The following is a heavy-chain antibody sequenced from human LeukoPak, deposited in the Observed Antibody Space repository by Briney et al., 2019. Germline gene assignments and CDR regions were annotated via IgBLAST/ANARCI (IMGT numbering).Heavy chain of an antibody. CDR2: ISGIGSSM. CDR1: GFTVSSNY. D-gene: IGHD1-26*01. J-gene: IGHJ4*02. CDR3: ARFHVALVAYSGTSYFDY. V-gene: IGHV3-21*06. Sequence: PGGSLRLSCAASGFTVSSNYMSWVRQPPGKGLEWFSSISGIGSSMYYADSVKGRLTISRDNAKNSLYLQMNSLRAEDTALYYCARFHVALVAYSGTSYFDYWGQGTLVTVSS.